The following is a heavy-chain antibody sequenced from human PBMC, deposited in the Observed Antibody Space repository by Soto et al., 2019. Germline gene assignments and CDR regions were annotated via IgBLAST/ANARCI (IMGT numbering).Heavy chain of an antibody. CDR1: GFTFSSYA. D-gene: IGHD3-10*01. CDR3: AKTYGSGSYYNEPFYY. J-gene: IGHJ4*02. Sequence: EVHLLESGGGLAQPGGSLRLSCAASGFTFSSYAMSWFRQAPGKVLEWVSAISGSGGSTYYADSVKGRFTISRDNSKNTLNLQMNSLRAEDTAVYYCAKTYGSGSYYNEPFYYWGQGTLVTVSS. V-gene: IGHV3-23*01. CDR2: ISGSGGST.